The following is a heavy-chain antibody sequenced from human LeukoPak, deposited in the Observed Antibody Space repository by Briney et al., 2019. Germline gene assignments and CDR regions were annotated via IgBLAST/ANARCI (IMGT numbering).Heavy chain of an antibody. Sequence: SQTLSLTCAISGDSVSSNSAVWNWIRQSPSRGLEWLGRTYYKSKWSSDFAISVKSRITINPDTSKNQFSLHLNSVTPEDTAVYHCARGGIALDYWGQGTLVTVSS. D-gene: IGHD6-13*01. J-gene: IGHJ4*02. V-gene: IGHV6-1*01. CDR1: GDSVSSNSAV. CDR2: TYYKSKWSS. CDR3: ARGGIALDY.